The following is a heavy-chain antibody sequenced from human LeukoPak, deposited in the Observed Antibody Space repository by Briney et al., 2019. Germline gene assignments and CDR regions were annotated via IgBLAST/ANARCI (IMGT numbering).Heavy chain of an antibody. D-gene: IGHD1-26*01. J-gene: IGHJ4*02. CDR2: VISILRTA. CDR1: GGTLSTYT. Sequence: SVKVSCKASGGTLSTYTIHWVRRAPGQGLEWMGRVISILRTATYEQKFRGRVTITADKSTSTTYMELTDLRLQDTAFYYCARSLGRGFDYWGQGSLVTVSS. V-gene: IGHV1-69*08. CDR3: ARSLGRGFDY.